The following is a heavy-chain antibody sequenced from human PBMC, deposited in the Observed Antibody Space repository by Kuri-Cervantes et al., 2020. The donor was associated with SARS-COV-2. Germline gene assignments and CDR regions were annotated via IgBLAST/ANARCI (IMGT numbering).Heavy chain of an antibody. CDR3: AKDRVGVQDF. D-gene: IGHD2-21*01. Sequence: LKISCAASGFNFSRTDMHWVRQAPGKGLEWVAVISHDGKNKKCIASGKGRFTISRDNSQNTLYLHMKSLRSEDTAMYYCAKDRVGVQDFWGQGTLVTVSS. V-gene: IGHV3-30*18. CDR1: GFNFSRTD. J-gene: IGHJ4*02. CDR2: ISHDGKNK.